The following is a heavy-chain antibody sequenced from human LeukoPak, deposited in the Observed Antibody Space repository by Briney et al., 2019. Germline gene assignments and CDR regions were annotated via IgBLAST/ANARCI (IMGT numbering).Heavy chain of an antibody. CDR1: GGSISSYY. J-gene: IGHJ5*02. CDR2: IYYSGST. V-gene: IGHV4-59*01. CDR3: ARDRVVRGVYGGVNWFDP. D-gene: IGHD3-10*01. Sequence: SETLSLTCTVSGGSISSYYWSWIRQPPGKGLEWIGYIYYSGSTNYNPSLKSRVTISVDTSKNQFSLKLSSVTAADTAVYYCARDRVVRGVYGGVNWFDPWGQGTLVTVSS.